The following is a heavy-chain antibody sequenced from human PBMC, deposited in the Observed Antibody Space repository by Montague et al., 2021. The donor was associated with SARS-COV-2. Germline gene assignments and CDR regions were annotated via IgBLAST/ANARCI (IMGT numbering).Heavy chain of an antibody. CDR2: IDQSGKT. J-gene: IGHJ4*02. V-gene: IGHV4-34*01. CDR1: TTSFSGYY. CDR3: VRGWGSWFH. D-gene: IGHD3-16*01. Sequence: SETLSLTYAVHTTSFSGYYRGWIRQSPGKGLEWLGEIDQSGKTNYKPTLKSGVTISADTSKSQFSLKLNSVTAADTAVYYCVRGWGSWFHWGQGTLVTVSS.